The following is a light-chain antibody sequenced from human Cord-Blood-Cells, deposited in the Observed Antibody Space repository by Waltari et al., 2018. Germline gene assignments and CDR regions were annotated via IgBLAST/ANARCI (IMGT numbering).Light chain of an antibody. V-gene: IGLV2-23*01. CDR3: CSYAGSSSYV. CDR2: EGS. CDR1: SSAVGIYNL. J-gene: IGLJ1*01. Sequence: QSALTQPASVSVSPGQSITISCTGTSSAVGIYNLVSWYQQHPGKAPKLMIYEGSKRPSGVSNRFSGSKSGNTASLTISGLQAEDEADYYCCSYAGSSSYVFGTGTKVTVL.